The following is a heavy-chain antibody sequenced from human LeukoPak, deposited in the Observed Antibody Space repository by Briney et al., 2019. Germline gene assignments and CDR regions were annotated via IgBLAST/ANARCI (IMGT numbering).Heavy chain of an antibody. CDR2: ISSSSSYI. Sequence: GSLRLSCAASGLTFSSYNMDWVRQAPGKGLEWGSSISSSSSYIYYADSVKGRFTISRDNAKNSLYLQMNCLRAEDTALYSCARGHFGVVSGYWGQGTLVTVSS. CDR3: ARGHFGVVSGY. V-gene: IGHV3-21*01. J-gene: IGHJ4*02. CDR1: GLTFSSYN. D-gene: IGHD3-3*01.